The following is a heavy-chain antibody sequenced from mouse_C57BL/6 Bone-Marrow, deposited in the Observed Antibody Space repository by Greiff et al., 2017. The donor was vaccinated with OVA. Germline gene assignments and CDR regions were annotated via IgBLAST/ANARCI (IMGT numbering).Heavy chain of an antibody. CDR2: IDPSDSYT. Sequence: QVQLQQPGAELVRPGTSVKLSCKASGYTFTSYWMHWVKQRPGQGLAWIGVIDPSDSYTNYNQQFKGKATLTVDTSSSTAYMQLSSLTAEDSAVYYCARLRRMDYWGQGTSVTVSS. D-gene: IGHD1-1*01. V-gene: IGHV1-59*01. J-gene: IGHJ4*01. CDR1: GYTFTSYW. CDR3: ARLRRMDY.